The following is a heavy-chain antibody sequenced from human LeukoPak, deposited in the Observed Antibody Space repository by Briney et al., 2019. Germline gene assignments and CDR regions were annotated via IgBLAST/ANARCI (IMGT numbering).Heavy chain of an antibody. J-gene: IGHJ4*02. CDR3: ARYRSGTNDY. CDR1: GFTFSSFG. V-gene: IGHV3-33*01. CDR2: IWYDGSQR. D-gene: IGHD1-14*01. Sequence: GGSLRLSCAASGFTFSSFGMHWVRQAPGKGLECLAVIWYDGSQRYHADSVKGRFTISRGNSKDTVYLQMNSLRAEDTALYYCARYRSGTNDYWGRGTLVIVSS.